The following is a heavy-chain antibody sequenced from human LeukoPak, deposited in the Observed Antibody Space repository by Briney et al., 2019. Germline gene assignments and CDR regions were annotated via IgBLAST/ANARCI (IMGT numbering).Heavy chain of an antibody. CDR2: ISSSSYI. CDR1: GFTFSTYS. J-gene: IGHJ4*02. CDR3: ARVVVTSDDDY. V-gene: IGHV3-21*01. D-gene: IGHD2-21*02. Sequence: GGSLRLSCAASGFTFSTYSMNWVRQAPGKGLEWVSSISSSSYIYYADSVKGRFTISRDNAKNSLYLQMNSLRAEDTAVYYCARVVVTSDDDYWGQGTLVTVSS.